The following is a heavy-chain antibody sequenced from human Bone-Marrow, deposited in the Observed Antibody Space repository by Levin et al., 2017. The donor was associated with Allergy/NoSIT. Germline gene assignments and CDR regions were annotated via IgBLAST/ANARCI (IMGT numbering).Heavy chain of an antibody. CDR1: GFTVSNNY. V-gene: IGHV3-53*01. D-gene: IGHD3-16*01. CDR2: IYSGGTR. Sequence: PGGSLRLSCAASGFTVSNNYMSWVRQAPGKGLEGVSVIYSGGTRNYADSVKGRFTISRDSSKNTLYLQMNSLRAEDTAVYYCATSPSLGYWGQGTLVTVSS. CDR3: ATSPSLGY. J-gene: IGHJ4*02.